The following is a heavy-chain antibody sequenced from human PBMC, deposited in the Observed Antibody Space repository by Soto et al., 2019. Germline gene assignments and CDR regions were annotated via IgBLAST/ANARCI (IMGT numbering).Heavy chain of an antibody. CDR2: IYGTGNT. V-gene: IGHV4-39*01. Sequence: QLQLQESGPGLVKPSETLSLSCTVSGGSISSSFYWGWLRQPPGKGLEWIGSIYGTGNTYYNPSLRGRVTISADTSKNQFFLNLISVTAADTAVYYCRSSSRYSTDVWGQGATVTVSS. D-gene: IGHD6-19*01. CDR1: GGSISSSFY. J-gene: IGHJ6*02. CDR3: RSSSRYSTDV.